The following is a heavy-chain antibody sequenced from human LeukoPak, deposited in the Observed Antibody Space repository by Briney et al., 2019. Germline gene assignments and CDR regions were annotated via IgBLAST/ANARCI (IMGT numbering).Heavy chain of an antibody. V-gene: IGHV1-69*13. J-gene: IGHJ6*02. D-gene: IGHD2-15*01. CDR3: VRGLGYCSAGNCYLFGMDV. CDR2: IIPFFATT. CDR1: GGNLSSYA. Sequence: SVKVSCKASGGNLSSYAMTWVRQAPGQGLEWMGGIIPFFATTNYAQKFQGRVTVTADESTSTSYMELTSLRSDDTAVYCCVRGLGYCSAGNCYLFGMDVWGQGTTVTVPS.